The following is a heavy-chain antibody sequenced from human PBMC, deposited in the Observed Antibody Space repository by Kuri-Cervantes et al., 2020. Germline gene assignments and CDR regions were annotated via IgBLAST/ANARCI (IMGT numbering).Heavy chain of an antibody. CDR1: GGSISSGGYY. J-gene: IGHJ3*02. V-gene: IGHV4-31*03. D-gene: IGHD2-2*01. CDR3: AREVVPDPTTNAFDI. Sequence: SETLSLTCTVSGGSISSGGYYWSWIRQHPGKGLEWIGYIYYSGSTYYNPSLKSRVTISVDTSKNQFSLKLSSVTAADTAVYYCAREVVPDPTTNAFDIWGQGTMVTVSS. CDR2: IYYSGST.